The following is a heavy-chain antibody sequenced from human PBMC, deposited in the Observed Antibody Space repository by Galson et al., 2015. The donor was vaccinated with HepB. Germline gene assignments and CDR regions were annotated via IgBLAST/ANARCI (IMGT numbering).Heavy chain of an antibody. CDR3: AGEYYFDTSGYYRPNLGFDP. D-gene: IGHD3-22*01. CDR1: GYTFSDYA. J-gene: IGHJ5*02. Sequence: ASGYTFSDYAMNWVRQAPGQGLEWMGWINTNTGNPTYAQGFTGRFVFSLDTSVSTAFLQISSLKPEDTAVYYCAGEYYFDTSGYYRPNLGFDPWGQGTLVTVSS. V-gene: IGHV7-4-1*02. CDR2: INTNTGNP.